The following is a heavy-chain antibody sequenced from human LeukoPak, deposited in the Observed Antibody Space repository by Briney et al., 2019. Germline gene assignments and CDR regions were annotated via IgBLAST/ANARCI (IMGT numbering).Heavy chain of an antibody. V-gene: IGHV3-7*01. CDR3: ARDVVFDY. CDR1: GFTFCYYW. D-gene: IGHD2-21*01. Sequence: GGSLRLSCEASGFTFCYYWMNWVRQAPGKGLEWVANIKQDGREIYYADSVKGRFSISRDNAQTSLYLQMNSLRAEDTAVYYCARDVVFDYWGQGTLVTVSS. CDR2: IKQDGREI. J-gene: IGHJ4*02.